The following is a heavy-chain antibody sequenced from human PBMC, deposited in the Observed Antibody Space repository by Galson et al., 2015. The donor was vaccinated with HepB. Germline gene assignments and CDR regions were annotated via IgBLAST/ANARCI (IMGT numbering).Heavy chain of an antibody. Sequence: GMHWVRQAPGKGLEWVAVISYDGSNKNYADSVKGRFTISRDNSKNTLYLQMNRLRGGDTAVYYCARVGRTTATTWGQGSRVTVSS. CDR1: G. CDR2: ISYDGSNK. D-gene: IGHD1-1*01. J-gene: IGHJ4*02. V-gene: IGHV3-30*03. CDR3: ARVGRTTATT.